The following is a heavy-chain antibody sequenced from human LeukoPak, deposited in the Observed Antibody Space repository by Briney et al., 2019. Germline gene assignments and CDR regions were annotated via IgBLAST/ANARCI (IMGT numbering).Heavy chain of an antibody. Sequence: SETLSLTCAVYGGSFSGYYWSWIRQPPGKGLEWIGEINHSGSTNYNPSLKSRVTISVDTSKNQFSLKLSSVTAADTAVYYCARGPASIVVVPAGHYYYYMDAWGKGTTVTVSS. CDR1: GGSFSGYY. V-gene: IGHV4-34*01. CDR3: ARGPASIVVVPAGHYYYYMDA. CDR2: INHSGST. D-gene: IGHD2-2*01. J-gene: IGHJ6*03.